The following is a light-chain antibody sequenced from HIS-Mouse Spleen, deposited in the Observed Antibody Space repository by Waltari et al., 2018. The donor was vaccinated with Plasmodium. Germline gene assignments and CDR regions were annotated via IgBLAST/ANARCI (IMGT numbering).Light chain of an antibody. CDR2: ECS. CDR1: SSDVGSYNL. CDR3: CSYAGSSTYWV. V-gene: IGLV2-23*01. Sequence: QSALTQPASVSGSPGQSITISCTGTSSDVGSYNLVSWYQQHPVKAPKPMIYECSKRPSGVSNRFSGSKYGNTASLTISGLQAQDEADYYCCSYAGSSTYWVFGGGTKLTVL. J-gene: IGLJ3*02.